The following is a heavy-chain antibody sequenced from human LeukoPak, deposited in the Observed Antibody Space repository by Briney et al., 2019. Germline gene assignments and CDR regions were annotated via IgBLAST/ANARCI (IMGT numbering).Heavy chain of an antibody. Sequence: SSETLSLTCAVYGGSFSGYYWSWIRQPPGKGLEWIGEINHSGSTNYNPSLNSRVTISVDTSKNQFSLKLSSVTAADTAVYYCAREELVRGVSYGMDVWGQGTTVTVSS. CDR2: INHSGST. D-gene: IGHD3-10*01. J-gene: IGHJ6*02. V-gene: IGHV4-34*01. CDR1: GGSFSGYY. CDR3: AREELVRGVSYGMDV.